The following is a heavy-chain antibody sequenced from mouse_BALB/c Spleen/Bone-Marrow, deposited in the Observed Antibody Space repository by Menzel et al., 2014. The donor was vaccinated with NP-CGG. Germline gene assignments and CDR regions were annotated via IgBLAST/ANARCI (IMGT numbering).Heavy chain of an antibody. CDR1: GFNIKDTY. CDR3: ARWGKLRRWKCEV. J-gene: IGHJ1*01. CDR2: IDPANGNT. D-gene: IGHD1-1*01. V-gene: IGHV14-3*02. Sequence: EVNLAESGAELVKPGASVKLSCTASGFNIKDTYMHWVKQRPEQGLEWIGRIDPANGNTKYDPKFQGKATITADTSSNTAYLQLSSLTSEDTAIYYCARWGKLRRWKCEVWRAGTTVTGSS.